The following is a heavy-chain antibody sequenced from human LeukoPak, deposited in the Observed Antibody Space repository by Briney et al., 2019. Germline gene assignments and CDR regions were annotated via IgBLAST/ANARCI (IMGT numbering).Heavy chain of an antibody. J-gene: IGHJ5*02. CDR2: IIPIFGTA. CDR1: GGTFSSYA. CDR3: ARGVYYYDSSGYRTNWFDP. V-gene: IGHV1-69*13. Sequence: GASVKVSCKASGGTFSSYAISWVRQAPGQGLEWMGGIIPIFGTANYAQKFQGRVTITADESTSTAYMELSSLRSEDTPVYYCARGVYYYDSSGYRTNWFDPWGQGTLVTVSS. D-gene: IGHD3-22*01.